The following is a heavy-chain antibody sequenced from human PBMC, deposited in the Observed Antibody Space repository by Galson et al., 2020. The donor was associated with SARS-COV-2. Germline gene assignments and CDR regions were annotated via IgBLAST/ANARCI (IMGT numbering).Heavy chain of an antibody. D-gene: IGHD6-13*01. CDR2: ISNDGSNE. V-gene: IGHV3-30*01. Sequence: GESLKISCAASGFTFRHYPMHWVRQAPGKGLEWVAGISNDGSNEFYEDSVRGAFTISRDNSKNTLHLQMKSLGPDDTAVYYCARAGIAAAGSYYYYVYYMDVWGQGTTVTVSS. CDR1: GFTFRHYP. J-gene: IGHJ6*03. CDR3: ARAGIAAAGSYYYYVYYMDV.